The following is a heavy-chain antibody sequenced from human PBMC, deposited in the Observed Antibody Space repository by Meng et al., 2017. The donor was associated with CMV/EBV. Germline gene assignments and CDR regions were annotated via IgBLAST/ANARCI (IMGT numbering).Heavy chain of an antibody. D-gene: IGHD4-23*01. CDR2: IYYSGST. CDR3: ARGDGNSPKGQH. Sequence: CTVSGGSVSSGSYYCSWIRQPPGKGLEWIGYIYYSGSTNYNPSLKSRVTISVDTSKNQFSLKLSSVTAADTAVYYCARGDGNSPKGQHWGQGTLVTVSS. CDR1: GGSVSSGSYY. V-gene: IGHV4-61*01. J-gene: IGHJ1*01.